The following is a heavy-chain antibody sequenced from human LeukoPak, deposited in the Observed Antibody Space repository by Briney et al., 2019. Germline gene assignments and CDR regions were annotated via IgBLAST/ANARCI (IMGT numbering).Heavy chain of an antibody. CDR3: ARLDYYDSRGSWYFDL. CDR2: IYSSGST. CDR1: GGSISNYY. J-gene: IGHJ2*01. V-gene: IGHV4-59*08. Sequence: SSETLSLTCTVSGGSISNYYWSWIRQPPGKGLEWIGYIYSSGSTNYSPSLKSRLTISIDTSKNLFSLKLSSVTAADAAVYYCARLDYYDSRGSWYFDLWGRGTLVTVSS. D-gene: IGHD3-22*01.